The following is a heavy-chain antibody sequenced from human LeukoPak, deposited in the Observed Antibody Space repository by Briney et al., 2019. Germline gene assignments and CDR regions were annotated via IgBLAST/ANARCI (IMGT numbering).Heavy chain of an antibody. D-gene: IGHD2-2*01. CDR2: ISYSGGST. Sequence: PGGSLRLSCAASGFTFSNYAVSWVRQAPGKGLEWVSTISYSGGSTYYADSVKGRFTISRDDSKNTLYVQVNSLRAEDTAVYYCAKGGYCSSASCPADYWGQGTLVTVAS. CDR1: GFTFSNYA. CDR3: AKGGYCSSASCPADY. V-gene: IGHV3-23*01. J-gene: IGHJ4*02.